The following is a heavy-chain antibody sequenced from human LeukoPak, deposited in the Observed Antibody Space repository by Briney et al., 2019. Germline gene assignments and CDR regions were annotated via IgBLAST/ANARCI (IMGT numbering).Heavy chain of an antibody. J-gene: IGHJ6*02. Sequence: PSETLSLTCTVSGGSISIYYWSWIRQPPGKGLEWIGYIYYSGSTNYNPSLKSRVTISVDTSKNQFSLKLSSVTAADTAVYYRARVRMATSYYYYYYGMDVWGQGTTVTVSS. CDR1: GGSISIYY. V-gene: IGHV4-59*01. CDR2: IYYSGST. CDR3: ARVRMATSYYYYYYGMDV. D-gene: IGHD5-24*01.